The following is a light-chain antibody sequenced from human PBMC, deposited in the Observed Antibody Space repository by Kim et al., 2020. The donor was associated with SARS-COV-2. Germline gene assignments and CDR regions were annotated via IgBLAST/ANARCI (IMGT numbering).Light chain of an antibody. J-gene: IGKJ1*01. Sequence: PGERVTPSCRASQSVSSSYLTWYQQKPGQAPRLLIYGASTRATSIPARFSGSGSGTDFTLTISSLQPEDFAVYYCQQDYNLPWTFGQGTKVDIK. V-gene: IGKV3D-7*01. CDR3: QQDYNLPWT. CDR1: QSVSSSY. CDR2: GAS.